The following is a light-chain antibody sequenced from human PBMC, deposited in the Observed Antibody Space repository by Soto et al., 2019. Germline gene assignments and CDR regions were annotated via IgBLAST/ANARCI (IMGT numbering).Light chain of an antibody. V-gene: IGKV3-20*01. Sequence: IVLAQSPATICFSPGERATLSFRASQNVGSSLAWYQQKPGQAPRLLIYGASSRATGIPDRFSGSGSGTDFTLTISRLEPEDFAVYYCQQYGSSPLTFGGGTKVDIK. CDR3: QQYGSSPLT. J-gene: IGKJ4*01. CDR2: GAS. CDR1: QNVGSS.